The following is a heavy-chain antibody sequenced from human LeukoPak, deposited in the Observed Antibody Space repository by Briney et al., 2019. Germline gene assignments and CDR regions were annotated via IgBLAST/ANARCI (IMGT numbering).Heavy chain of an antibody. V-gene: IGHV3-23*01. CDR3: AKGGVGSGKTFDS. D-gene: IGHD3-10*01. Sequence: GGSLRLSCAASGFTFSSYAMSWVRQAPGRGLEWVSGISGSGGSTYYPDSGKGRFTISRDNSRNTLYLQMNSLRAEDTAMYYCAKGGVGSGKTFDSWGQGTLVTVSS. CDR2: ISGSGGST. CDR1: GFTFSSYA. J-gene: IGHJ4*02.